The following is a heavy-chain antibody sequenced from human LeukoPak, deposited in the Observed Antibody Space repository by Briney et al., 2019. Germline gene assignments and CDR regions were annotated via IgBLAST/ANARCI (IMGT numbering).Heavy chain of an antibody. CDR2: INSDGSIT. CDR1: GFTFTTYW. D-gene: IGHD5-18*01. CDR3: ARDAVDTANAV. V-gene: IGHV3-74*01. J-gene: IGHJ6*02. Sequence: GGSLRLSCAASGFTFTTYWMHWVRQAPGKGLVWVSHINSDGSITSYANSVKGRFTISRDNAKNTLYLQMNSLRAEDTAVYYCARDAVDTANAVWGQGTTVTVSS.